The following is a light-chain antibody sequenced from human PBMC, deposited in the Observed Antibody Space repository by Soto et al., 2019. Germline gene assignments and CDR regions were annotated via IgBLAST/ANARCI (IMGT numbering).Light chain of an antibody. CDR1: QSVSSD. V-gene: IGKV3-15*01. CDR3: QQYNTWHPKMA. Sequence: VVTQSPATLSVFPGETATLSCRASQSVSSDLAWYQQRPGQAPRLLIYVASTRATGIPARFRGSGSGTEFRLTISSLQSEDFATYYCQQYNTWHPKMAFDRGTKV. J-gene: IGKJ1*01. CDR2: VAS.